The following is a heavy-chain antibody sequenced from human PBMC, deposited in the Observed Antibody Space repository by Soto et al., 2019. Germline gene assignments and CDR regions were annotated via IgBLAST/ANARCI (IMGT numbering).Heavy chain of an antibody. CDR2: ISGSGGST. V-gene: IGHV3-23*01. J-gene: IGHJ4*02. Sequence: PGGSLRLSCAASGLPFATYGMSWVRQAPGKGLEWVPGISGSGGSTYYADSVKGRFTISRDNSKNTLYLQMNSLRSEDTAVYYCAHGSLTPDYWGQGT. CDR1: GLPFATYG. CDR3: AHGSLTPDY.